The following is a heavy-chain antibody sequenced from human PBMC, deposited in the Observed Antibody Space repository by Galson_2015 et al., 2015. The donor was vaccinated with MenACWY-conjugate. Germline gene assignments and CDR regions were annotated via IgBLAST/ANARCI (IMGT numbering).Heavy chain of an antibody. CDR1: GYTFTSYA. V-gene: IGHV1-3*01. CDR3: AKGAPRAGYSSGYRGGWFDP. D-gene: IGHD6-19*01. Sequence: SVKVSCKASGYTFTSYAMHWVRQAPGQRLEWMGWINAGNGNTKYSQKFQGRVTITRDTSASTAYMELSSLRSEDTAVYYCAKGAPRAGYSSGYRGGWFDPWGQGTLVTVSS. CDR2: INAGNGNT. J-gene: IGHJ5*02.